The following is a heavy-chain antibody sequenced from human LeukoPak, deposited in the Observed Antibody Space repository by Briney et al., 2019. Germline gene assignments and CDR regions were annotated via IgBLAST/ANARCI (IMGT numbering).Heavy chain of an antibody. D-gene: IGHD6-19*01. CDR2: IYYKGNT. V-gene: IGHV4-59*08. J-gene: IGHJ4*02. CDR3: VRRDNTGWHYFDY. Sequence: SETLSLTCTVSGGSINSHYWSWIRQPPGKGLEWIGDIYYKGNTNYNPSLKSRVTISVDTSKNHLSLKLTSVLAADTAIYYCVRRDNTGWHYFDYWGQGILVTVPS. CDR1: GGSINSHY.